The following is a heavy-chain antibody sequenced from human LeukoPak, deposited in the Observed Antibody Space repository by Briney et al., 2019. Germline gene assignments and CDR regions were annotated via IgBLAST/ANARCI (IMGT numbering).Heavy chain of an antibody. CDR2: MNPNSGNT. V-gene: IGHV1-8*03. CDR3: ATRKGRWLQLNPFSYFDY. D-gene: IGHD5-24*01. CDR1: GYTFTSYD. Sequence: GASVKVSCKASGYTFTSYDINWVRQATGQGLEWMGWMNPNSGNTGYAQKFQGRVTITRNTSISTAYMELSSLRSEDTAVYYCATRKGRWLQLNPFSYFDYWGQGTLVTVSS. J-gene: IGHJ4*02.